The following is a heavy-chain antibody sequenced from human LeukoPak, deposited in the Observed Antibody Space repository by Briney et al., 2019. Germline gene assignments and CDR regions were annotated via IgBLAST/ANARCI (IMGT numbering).Heavy chain of an antibody. CDR3: ARDRAYKAFDY. V-gene: IGHV3-7*01. Sequence: GGSLRLSCSASGFTFISSWMNWVRQAPGKGLEWVASITPNGSEKYYVDSVRGRFTISRDDDKNSVYLQMNSLRAEDTVVYYCARDRAYKAFDYWGQGNLVSVSS. J-gene: IGHJ4*02. D-gene: IGHD5-24*01. CDR2: ITPNGSEK. CDR1: GFTFISSW.